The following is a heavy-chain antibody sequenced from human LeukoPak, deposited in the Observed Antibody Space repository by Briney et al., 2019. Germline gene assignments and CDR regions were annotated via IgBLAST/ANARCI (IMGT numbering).Heavy chain of an antibody. CDR3: ARMSGSRLPGY. J-gene: IGHJ4*02. CDR1: RFTFSSHS. CDR2: ISSSSSAR. D-gene: IGHD5-12*01. V-gene: IGHV3-48*01. Sequence: PGGSLRLSCAASRFTFSSHSMNWVRQAPGKGLEWVSYISSSSSARYYADSVKGRFTISRDDARNSLYLQMNSLRAEDTAVYYCARMSGSRLPGYWGQGTLVTVSS.